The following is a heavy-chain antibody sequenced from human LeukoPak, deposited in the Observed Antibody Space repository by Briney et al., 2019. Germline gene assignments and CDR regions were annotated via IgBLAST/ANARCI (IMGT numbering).Heavy chain of an antibody. J-gene: IGHJ4*02. CDR1: GFTFSSYA. V-gene: IGHV3-30-3*01. D-gene: IGHD1-26*01. CDR2: ISYDGSNK. CDR3: AREGIVGATTRYFDY. Sequence: TGGSLRLPCAASGFTFSSYAMHWVRQAPGKGLEWVAVISYDGSNKYYADSVKGRFTISRDNSKNTLYLQMNSLRAEDTAVYYCAREGIVGATTRYFDYWGQGTLVTVSS.